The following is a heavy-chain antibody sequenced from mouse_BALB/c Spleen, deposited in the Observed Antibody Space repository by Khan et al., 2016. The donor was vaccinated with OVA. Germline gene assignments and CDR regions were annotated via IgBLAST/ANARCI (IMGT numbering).Heavy chain of an antibody. V-gene: IGHV1S130*01. CDR2: IHPNSGNT. CDR3: ARFTTATYFDY. CDR1: GYTFTSSW. Sequence: QVQLKQSGSVLVRPGASVKLSCKASGYTFTSSWMHWAKQRPGQGLEWIGEIHPNSGNTNYNETFKGKATLTVDTSSSTAYVDLSSLTSEDSAVYYCARFTTATYFDYWGQGTTLTVSS. J-gene: IGHJ2*01. D-gene: IGHD1-2*01.